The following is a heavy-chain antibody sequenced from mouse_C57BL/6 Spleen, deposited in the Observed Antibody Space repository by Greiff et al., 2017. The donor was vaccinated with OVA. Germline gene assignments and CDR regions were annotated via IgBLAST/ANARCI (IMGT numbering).Heavy chain of an antibody. Sequence: QVQLQQSGAELVKPGASVKISCKASGYAFSSYWMNWVKQRPGKGLEWIGQIYPGDGDTNYNGKFKGKATLTADKSSSTAYMQLSSLTSEDSAVYFCARGNYGSSYLFDYWGQGTTLTVSS. J-gene: IGHJ2*01. D-gene: IGHD1-1*01. CDR1: GYAFSSYW. CDR3: ARGNYGSSYLFDY. V-gene: IGHV1-80*01. CDR2: IYPGDGDT.